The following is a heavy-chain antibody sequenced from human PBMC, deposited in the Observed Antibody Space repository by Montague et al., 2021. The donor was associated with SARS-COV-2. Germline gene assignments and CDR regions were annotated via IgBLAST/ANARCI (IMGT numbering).Heavy chain of an antibody. CDR1: GASVTSTNW. Sequence: SETLSLTCGVSGASVTSTNWWSWVRQPTGKGLEWIGEIYYTGNTNYSPSPKNRVSIPLDKSKNQLSLRLNSVTAADTAAYYCTSPKEGSGYYRPFDYWGQGILVTVSS. CDR3: TSPKEGSGYYRPFDY. D-gene: IGHD3-22*01. V-gene: IGHV4-4*02. J-gene: IGHJ4*02. CDR2: IYYTGNT.